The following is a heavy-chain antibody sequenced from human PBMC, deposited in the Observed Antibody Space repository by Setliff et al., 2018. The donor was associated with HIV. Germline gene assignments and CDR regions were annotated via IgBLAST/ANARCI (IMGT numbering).Heavy chain of an antibody. J-gene: IGHJ4*02. D-gene: IGHD2-2*03. CDR1: GGSFTTYY. V-gene: IGHV4-34*01. Sequence: SETLSLTCGVYGGSFTTYYWTWIRQPPGKGLEWLGEINHSGSTNYNSSLKSRVTISVDTSMNQFSLKLSSVTAADTAIYCCARGYGSWDYWGQGTLVTVSS. CDR3: ARGYGSWDY. CDR2: INHSGST.